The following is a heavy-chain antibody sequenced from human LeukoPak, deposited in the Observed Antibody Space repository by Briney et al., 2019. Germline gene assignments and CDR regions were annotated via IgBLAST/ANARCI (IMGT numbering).Heavy chain of an antibody. D-gene: IGHD1-1*01. CDR3: ARNGGHNQEH. V-gene: IGHV4-39*07. CDR1: GGSISSGGDY. Sequence: SETLSLTCTVSGGSISSGGDYWSLIRQPPGKGLEWIGEFSHSGITNFNPSLKSRVTISVDKSRNQFSLNLISVTAADTAVYFCARNGGHNQEHWGQGTLVTVSS. CDR2: FSHSGIT. J-gene: IGHJ4*02.